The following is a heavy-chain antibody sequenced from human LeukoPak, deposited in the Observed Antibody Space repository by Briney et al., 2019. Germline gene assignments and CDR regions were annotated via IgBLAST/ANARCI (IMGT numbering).Heavy chain of an antibody. D-gene: IGHD3-16*01. V-gene: IGHV3-66*01. Sequence: EPGGSLRLSCAASGFTTSDNYITWVRQAPGKGLQWVSAIYSGGRTNYADSVKGRFSISRDTSNDTVYLQLNSLRTEDTAVYFCARVPFTASLGDYFDYWGQGALVTVSS. J-gene: IGHJ4*02. CDR2: IYSGGRT. CDR3: ARVPFTASLGDYFDY. CDR1: GFTTSDNY.